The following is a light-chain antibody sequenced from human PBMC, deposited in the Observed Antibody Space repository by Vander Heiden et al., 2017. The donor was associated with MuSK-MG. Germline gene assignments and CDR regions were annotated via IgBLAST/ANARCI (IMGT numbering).Light chain of an antibody. Sequence: SLVLTQPPSVSVAPGQTATITCGGSNLGGTSVHWYQQKPGQAPVLVVFDDSDRPSGIPERVSGAKSGNTATLTISRVEAGDEADFFCQVWAQLWDFGADHVVFGGGTKLTVL. CDR2: DDS. J-gene: IGLJ2*01. CDR3: QVWAQLWDFGADHVV. CDR1: NLGGTS. V-gene: IGLV3-21*02.